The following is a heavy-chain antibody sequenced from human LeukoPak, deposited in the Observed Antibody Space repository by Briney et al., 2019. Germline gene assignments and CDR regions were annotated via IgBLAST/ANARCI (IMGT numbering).Heavy chain of an antibody. D-gene: IGHD3-3*01. CDR2: IYHSGST. J-gene: IGHJ4*02. CDR1: GYSISSGYY. V-gene: IGHV4-38-2*02. CDR3: ARDSRLRFLVPIGNYFDY. Sequence: LETLSLTCTVSGYSISSGYYWGWIRQPPGKGLEWIGSIYHSGSTYYNPSLKSRVTISVDTSKNQFSLKLSSVTAADTAVYYCARDSRLRFLVPIGNYFDYWGQGTLVTVSS.